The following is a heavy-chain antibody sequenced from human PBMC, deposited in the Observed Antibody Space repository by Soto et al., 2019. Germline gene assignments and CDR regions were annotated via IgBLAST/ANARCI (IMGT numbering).Heavy chain of an antibody. V-gene: IGHV1-18*01. CDR3: ARESYYDSSGYYYYYGMDV. Sequence: EASVKVSCKASGYTFTSYGISWVRQAPGQGLEWMGWISAYNGNTNYAQKLQGRVTMTTDTSTSTAYMELRSLRSDDTAVYYCARESYYDSSGYYYYYGMDVWGQGTTVTVSS. CDR2: ISAYNGNT. J-gene: IGHJ6*02. D-gene: IGHD3-22*01. CDR1: GYTFTSYG.